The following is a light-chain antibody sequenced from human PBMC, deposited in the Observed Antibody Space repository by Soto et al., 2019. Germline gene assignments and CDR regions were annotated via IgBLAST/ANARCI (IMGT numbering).Light chain of an antibody. CDR3: QQYDTYWT. Sequence: DIQVTQSTSTLSASVGDRVIITCRASQSISNWLAWYQQKPGKAPNLLIYKASSLKSGVPSRFSGSGSGTEFTLTISSLQPDDFATYYCQQYDTYWTFGQGTKVDI. J-gene: IGKJ1*01. CDR1: QSISNW. V-gene: IGKV1-5*03. CDR2: KAS.